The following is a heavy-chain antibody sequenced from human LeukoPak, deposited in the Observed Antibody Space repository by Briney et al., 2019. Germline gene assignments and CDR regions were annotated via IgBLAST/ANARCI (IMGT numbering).Heavy chain of an antibody. D-gene: IGHD3-10*01. CDR1: GFTFTRFW. V-gene: IGHV3-7*01. CDR2: INPDGTKT. CDR3: ARSGRGVDSFYFYMDV. J-gene: IGHJ6*03. Sequence: GGSLRLSCAASGFTFTRFWLTWVRQSPGKGLEWVANINPDGTKTTYVDSVEGRFAISRDNATNSVFLLMTSLRAEDTAMYYCARSGRGVDSFYFYMDVWGKGTTVTVSS.